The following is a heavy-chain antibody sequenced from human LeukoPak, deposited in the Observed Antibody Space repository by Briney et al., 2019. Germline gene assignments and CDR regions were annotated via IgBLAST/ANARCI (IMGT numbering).Heavy chain of an antibody. CDR3: AGPGREFLDY. D-gene: IGHD3-10*01. J-gene: IGHJ4*02. CDR2: IFYSGST. V-gene: IGHV4-59*01. Sequence: SETLSLTCTVSGGSISSYYWSWIRQPPGKGLEWIGYIFYSGSTNYNPSPKSRVTISVDTSKNQFSLKLRSVTAAGTAVYYCAGPGREFLDYWGQGTLVTVSS. CDR1: GGSISSYY.